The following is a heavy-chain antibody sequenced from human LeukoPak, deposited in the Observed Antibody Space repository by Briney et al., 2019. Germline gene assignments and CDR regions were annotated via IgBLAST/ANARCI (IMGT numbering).Heavy chain of an antibody. Sequence: ASAKVSCKASGGTFSSYAISWVRQAPGQGLEWMGGIIPIFGTANYAQKFQGRVTITADESTSTAYMELSSLRSEDTAVYYCARYYYGSGSYYNHFDYWGQGTLVTVSS. CDR2: IIPIFGTA. J-gene: IGHJ4*02. CDR1: GGTFSSYA. CDR3: ARYYYGSGSYYNHFDY. V-gene: IGHV1-69*13. D-gene: IGHD3-10*01.